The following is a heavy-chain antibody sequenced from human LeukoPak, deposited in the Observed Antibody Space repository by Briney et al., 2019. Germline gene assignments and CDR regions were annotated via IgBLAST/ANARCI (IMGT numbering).Heavy chain of an antibody. J-gene: IGHJ4*02. CDR2: IKQDGSEK. V-gene: IGHV3-7*01. CDR3: ARDDYGDYRRGSYFDY. D-gene: IGHD4-17*01. CDR1: GFTFSSYL. Sequence: GGSLRLSCAASGFTFSSYLMSWVRQAPGKGLEWVANIKQDGSEKYYVDSVKGRFTISRDNAKNSLYLQMNSLRVEDTAVYYCARDDYGDYRRGSYFDYWGQGTLVTVSS.